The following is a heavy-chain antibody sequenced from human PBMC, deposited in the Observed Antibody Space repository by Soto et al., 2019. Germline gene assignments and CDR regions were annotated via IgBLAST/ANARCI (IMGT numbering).Heavy chain of an antibody. V-gene: IGHV3-48*02. J-gene: IGHJ4*02. Sequence: HPGGSLRLSCAASEFTFSAYHMNWVRQAPGKGLEWVSYISKSGSTIYYADSVKGRFTISRDNAKNSLYLQMNSLRDEDTAVYYCARRYGDYEGDDYWGQGTLVTVSS. CDR2: ISKSGSTI. D-gene: IGHD4-17*01. CDR3: ARRYGDYEGDDY. CDR1: EFTFSAYH.